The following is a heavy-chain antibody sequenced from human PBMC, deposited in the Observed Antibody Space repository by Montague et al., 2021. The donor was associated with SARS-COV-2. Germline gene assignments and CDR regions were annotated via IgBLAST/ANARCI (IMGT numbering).Heavy chain of an antibody. CDR1: GGSISSSSYY. CDR3: ARDYGDYGSGYYYGKDV. V-gene: IGHV4-39*07. Sequence: SETLSLTCTVSGGSISSSSYYWGWIRQPPGKGLEWIGSIYYSGSTYYNPSLKSRVTISVDTSKNQFSLKLSSVTAADTAVYYCARDYGDYGSGYYYGKDVWGQGTTVTVSS. J-gene: IGHJ6*02. CDR2: IYYSGST. D-gene: IGHD4-17*01.